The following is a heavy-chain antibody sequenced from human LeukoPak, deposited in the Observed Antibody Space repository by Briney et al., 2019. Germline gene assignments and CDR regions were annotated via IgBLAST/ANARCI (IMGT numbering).Heavy chain of an antibody. CDR3: ARSKGYYFDY. J-gene: IGHJ4*02. CDR2: IYYSGST. CDR1: GGSISSYY. V-gene: IGHV4-59*12. Sequence: SETLSLTCTVSGGSISSYYWSWIRQPPGKGLEWIGYIYYSGSTNYNPSLKGRVTISVDTSKNQFSLKLSSVTAADTAVYYCARSKGYYFDYWGQGTLVTVSS.